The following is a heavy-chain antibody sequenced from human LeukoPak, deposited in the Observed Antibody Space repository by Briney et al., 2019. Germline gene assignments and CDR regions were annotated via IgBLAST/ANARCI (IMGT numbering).Heavy chain of an antibody. CDR2: INPNSGGT. Sequence: APVKVSCKASGYTFTGYYMHWVRQAPGQGLEWMGRINPNSGGTNYAQKFQGRVTMTRDTSISTAYMELSRLRSDDTAVYYCARVPLGMVSPSFDYWGQGTLVTVSS. D-gene: IGHD5-18*01. J-gene: IGHJ4*02. CDR1: GYTFTGYY. CDR3: ARVPLGMVSPSFDY. V-gene: IGHV1-2*06.